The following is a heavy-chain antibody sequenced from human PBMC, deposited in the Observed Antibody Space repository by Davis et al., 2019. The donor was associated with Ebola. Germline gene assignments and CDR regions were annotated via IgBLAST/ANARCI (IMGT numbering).Heavy chain of an antibody. CDR3: ARESSSGYPNWFDP. D-gene: IGHD3-22*01. Sequence: PGGSLRLSCAASGFTVSSNYMSWVRQAPGKGLEWVSVIYSGGSTYYADSVKGRFTISRHNSKNTLYLQMNSLRAEDTAVYYCARESSSGYPNWFDPWGQGTLVTVSS. J-gene: IGHJ5*02. V-gene: IGHV3-53*04. CDR1: GFTVSSNY. CDR2: IYSGGST.